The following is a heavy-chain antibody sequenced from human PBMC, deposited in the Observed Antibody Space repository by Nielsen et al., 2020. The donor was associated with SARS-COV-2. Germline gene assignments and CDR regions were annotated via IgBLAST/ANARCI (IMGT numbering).Heavy chain of an antibody. CDR2: ISWNSGSI. J-gene: IGHJ6*02. D-gene: IGHD3-22*01. CDR3: ATQTRITMIGYGMDV. V-gene: IGHV3-9*01. Sequence: GGSLRLSCAASGFTFDDYAMHWVRQAPGKGLEWVSGISWNSGSIGYADSVKGRFTISRDNAKNSLYLQMNSLRAEDTALYYCATQTRITMIGYGMDVWGQGTTVTVSS. CDR1: GFTFDDYA.